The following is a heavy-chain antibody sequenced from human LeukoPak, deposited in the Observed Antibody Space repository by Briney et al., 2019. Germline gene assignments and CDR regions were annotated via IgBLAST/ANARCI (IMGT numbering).Heavy chain of an antibody. CDR2: INWNGGSA. D-gene: IGHD3-3*01. J-gene: IGHJ4*02. Sequence: PGGSLRLSCAASGFTFDDYGMSWVRQAPGKGLEWVSGINWNGGSAGYADSVKGRFTISRDNAKNSLYLQMNSLRAEDTALYYCASQEDGFHDPFDYWGQGTLVTVSS. CDR1: GFTFDDYG. V-gene: IGHV3-20*04. CDR3: ASQEDGFHDPFDY.